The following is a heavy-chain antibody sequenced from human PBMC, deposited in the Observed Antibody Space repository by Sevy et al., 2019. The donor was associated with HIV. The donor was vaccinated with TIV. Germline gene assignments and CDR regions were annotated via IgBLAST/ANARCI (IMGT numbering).Heavy chain of an antibody. CDR3: ARTGFGISGLTGAMDG. D-gene: IGHD2-15*01. CDR1: GFSFTRYE. CDR2: ISRRGTTI. V-gene: IGHV3-48*03. J-gene: IGHJ6*02. Sequence: GGSLRLSCAASGFSFTRYEINWVRQAPGKGLEWVSYISRRGTTIYYADSVKGRFTITRDNAKSSPFLQMNRLRADDTAVYYCARTGFGISGLTGAMDGWGQGTTVTVSS.